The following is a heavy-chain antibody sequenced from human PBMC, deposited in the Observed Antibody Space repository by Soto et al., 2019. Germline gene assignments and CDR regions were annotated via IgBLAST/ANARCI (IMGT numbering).Heavy chain of an antibody. CDR1: GFTFSSYA. J-gene: IGHJ4*02. CDR3: TTVIAPHGIFIPY. V-gene: IGHV3-23*01. D-gene: IGHD6-13*01. Sequence: GGSLRLSCAASGFTFSSYALSWVRQAPGKGLEWVSAVSGSGRSTYYADSVTGRFTLSRDNSKNTLYLQMNSLRADDTAVYYCTTVIAPHGIFIPYLGQGT. CDR2: VSGSGRST.